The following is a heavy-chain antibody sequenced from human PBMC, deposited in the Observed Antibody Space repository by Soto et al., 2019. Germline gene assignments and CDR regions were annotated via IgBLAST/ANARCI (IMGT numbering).Heavy chain of an antibody. J-gene: IGHJ6*02. CDR2: ISYDGSNK. D-gene: IGHD2-15*01. CDR1: GFTFSSYA. V-gene: IGHV3-30-3*01. Sequence: GGSLTLSCAASGFTFSSYAMHWVRQAPGKGLEWVAVISYDGSNKYYADSVKGRFTISRDNSKNTLYLQMNSLRAEDTAVYYCAREIVVVVAATLFYYGMDVWGQGTTVTVSS. CDR3: AREIVVVVAATLFYYGMDV.